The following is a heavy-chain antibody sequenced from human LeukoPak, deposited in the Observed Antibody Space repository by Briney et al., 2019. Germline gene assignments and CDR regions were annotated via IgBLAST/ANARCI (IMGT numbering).Heavy chain of an antibody. J-gene: IGHJ4*02. CDR1: GFSFGDSD. CDR3: AKDPNWEGGY. V-gene: IGHV3-23*01. Sequence: GGSLRLSCAASGFSFGDSDMNWFRQAPGEGPQWVANINYLGLRTYYEDSVKGRFTIARDNSKNMLFLQMDGLRVEDTALYYCAKDPNWEGGYWGQGTLVTVSS. D-gene: IGHD1-26*01. CDR2: INYLGLRT.